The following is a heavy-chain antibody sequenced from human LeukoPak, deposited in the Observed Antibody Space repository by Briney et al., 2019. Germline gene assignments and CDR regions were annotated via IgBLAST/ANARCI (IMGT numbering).Heavy chain of an antibody. CDR2: IKSKTDGGTT. V-gene: IGHV3-15*01. CDR3: TTDPRRYCGGGSCYPGFDY. Sequence: GGSLRLSCAASGFTFSNAWMSWVRQAPGKGLEWVGRIKSKTDGGTTDYAAPVKGRFTISRDDSKNTLYLQMNSLKTEDTAVYYCTTDPRRYCGGGSCYPGFDYWGQGTLVTVSS. CDR1: GFTFSNAW. D-gene: IGHD2-15*01. J-gene: IGHJ4*02.